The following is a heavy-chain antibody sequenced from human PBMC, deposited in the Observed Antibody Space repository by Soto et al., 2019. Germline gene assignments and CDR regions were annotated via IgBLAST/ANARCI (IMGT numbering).Heavy chain of an antibody. CDR3: AKGRFDVVTISPFNH. J-gene: IGHJ4*01. CDR1: GFAFSSFF. V-gene: IGHV3-30*18. D-gene: IGHD3-3*02. CDR2: ISYDGSEE. Sequence: GGSLRISCAASGFAFSSFFMHWLRQAPGKGLEWVAVISYDGSEESYAGSVKGRATVSRDNSKNTVYLQMNRLRGDDSAIYYCAKGRFDVVTISPFNHWGQGTLVNVSS.